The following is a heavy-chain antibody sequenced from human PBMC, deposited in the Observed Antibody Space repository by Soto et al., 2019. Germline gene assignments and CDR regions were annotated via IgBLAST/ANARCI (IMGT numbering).Heavy chain of an antibody. Sequence: PSETLSLTCAIYGASFSPYHWSWIRQSPGKGLEWIGEVNLSGNTYYNPSFKTRVTMSVDASKNQFSLKMGSLTAADTAIYYCARSPTFYNYVWGNSTYWGQGALVTVS. D-gene: IGHD3-16*01. CDR3: ARSPTFYNYVWGNSTY. CDR1: GASFSPYH. CDR2: VNLSGNT. J-gene: IGHJ4*02. V-gene: IGHV4-34*01.